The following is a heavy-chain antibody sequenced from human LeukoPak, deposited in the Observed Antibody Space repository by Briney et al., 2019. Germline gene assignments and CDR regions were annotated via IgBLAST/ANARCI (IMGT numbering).Heavy chain of an antibody. CDR2: INHSGST. V-gene: IGHV4-34*01. Sequence: PSETLSLTCAVYGGSFSGYYWSWIRQPPGKGLEWIGEINHSGSTNYNPSLKSRVTISVDTSKNQFSLKLSSVTAADTAVYYCASPYCSSTSCYTWAFDIWGQGTMVTVSS. CDR1: GGSFSGYY. J-gene: IGHJ3*02. CDR3: ASPYCSSTSCYTWAFDI. D-gene: IGHD2-2*02.